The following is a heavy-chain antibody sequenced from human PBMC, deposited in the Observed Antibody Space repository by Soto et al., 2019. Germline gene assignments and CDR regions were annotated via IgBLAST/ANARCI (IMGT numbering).Heavy chain of an antibody. Sequence: GGSLRLSCAASGFTFTRYSMNWVRQAPGKGLEWVSSISSTTNYIYYGDSMKGRFTISRDNAKNSLYLEMNSLRAEDTAVYYCARESEDLTSNFDFWGQGTLVTVSS. CDR2: ISSTTNYI. V-gene: IGHV3-21*06. J-gene: IGHJ4*02. CDR3: ARESEDLTSNFDF. CDR1: GFTFTRYS.